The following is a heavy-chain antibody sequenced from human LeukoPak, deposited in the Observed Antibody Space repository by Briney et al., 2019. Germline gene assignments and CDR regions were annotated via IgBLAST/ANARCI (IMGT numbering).Heavy chain of an antibody. D-gene: IGHD5-24*01. CDR3: AKDIQLST. V-gene: IGHV3-23*01. CDR1: GFTFSSSA. J-gene: IGHJ3*01. CDR2: ISASGAST. Sequence: GGSLRLSCAASGFTFSSSAMSWVRQAPGKGLEWVSLISASGASTYYADSVKGRFTISRDNSKNTLYLQMNSLRAEDTAIYYCAKDIQLSTWGLGTMVTVSS.